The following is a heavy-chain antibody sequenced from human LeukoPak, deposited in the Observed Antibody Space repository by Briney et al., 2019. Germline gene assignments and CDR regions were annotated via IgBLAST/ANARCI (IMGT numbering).Heavy chain of an antibody. CDR2: ISDSGDRT. D-gene: IGHD6-19*01. J-gene: IGHJ4*02. V-gene: IGHV3-23*01. Sequence: GGSLRLSCAASGFAFSRQDMGWVRQAPGQGLEWVSGISDSGDRTYYADSVTGRFTISRDNSKNTLYLQMNSLRVEDTAVYYCAKDARRSSGWFFFDHWGQGTLVTVSS. CDR1: GFAFSRQD. CDR3: AKDARRSSGWFFFDH.